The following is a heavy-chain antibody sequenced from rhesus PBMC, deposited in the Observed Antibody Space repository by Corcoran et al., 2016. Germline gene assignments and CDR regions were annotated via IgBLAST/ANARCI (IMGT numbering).Heavy chain of an antibody. CDR1: GFTFDDYA. CDR2: ISWSGCST. V-gene: IGHV3-201*01. CDR3: ARVRPTGVIIGYFDY. D-gene: IGHD3-34*01. Sequence: EVQLVESGGGVVQPGGSLRLSCAASGFTFDDYAMHWVRLSSGKGLEWVSVISWSGCSTYYADSCKGQFTISRDNAKNSLYLQMGSLRAEDTALYYCARVRPTGVIIGYFDYWGQGVLVTVSS. J-gene: IGHJ4*01.